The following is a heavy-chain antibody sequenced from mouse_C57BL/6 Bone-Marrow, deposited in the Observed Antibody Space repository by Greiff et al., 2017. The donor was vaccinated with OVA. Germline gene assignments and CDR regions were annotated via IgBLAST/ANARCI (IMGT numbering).Heavy chain of an antibody. D-gene: IGHD1-1*01. J-gene: IGHJ4*01. CDR3: AYYYGSSYGYAMDY. V-gene: IGHV1-26*01. Sequence: VQLKQSGPELVKPGASVKISCKASGYTFTDYYMNWVKQSHGKSLEWIGDINPNNGGTSYNQKFKGKATLTVDKSSSTAYMELRSLTSEDSAVYYCAYYYGSSYGYAMDYWGQGTSVTVSS. CDR2: INPNNGGT. CDR1: GYTFTDYY.